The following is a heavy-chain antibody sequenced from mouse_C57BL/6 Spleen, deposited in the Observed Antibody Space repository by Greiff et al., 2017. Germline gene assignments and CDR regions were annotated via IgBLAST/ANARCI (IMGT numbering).Heavy chain of an antibody. V-gene: IGHV14-1*01. J-gene: IGHJ1*03. Sequence: DVKLQESGAELVRPGASVKLSCTASGFNIKDYYMHWVKQRPEQGLEWIGRIDPEDGDTEYAPKFQGKAPMTADTSSNTAYLQLSSRTSEDTAVYYCTTPTYGSSTRYFDVWGTGTTVTVSS. D-gene: IGHD1-1*01. CDR2: IDPEDGDT. CDR1: GFNIKDYY. CDR3: TTPTYGSSTRYFDV.